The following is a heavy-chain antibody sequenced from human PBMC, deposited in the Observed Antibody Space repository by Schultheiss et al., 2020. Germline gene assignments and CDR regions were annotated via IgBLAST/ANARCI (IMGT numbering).Heavy chain of an antibody. CDR3: ASHSSWYGIRFDP. V-gene: IGHV4-34*01. CDR2: INHSGAT. D-gene: IGHD6-13*01. Sequence: GSLRLSCAASGFTFSNAWMSWVRQAPGKGLEWVGEINHSGATNYNPTLKSRVTISADTSKSQFSLRLSSVTAGDTAVYYCASHSSWYGIRFDPWGQGNLGTVSS. J-gene: IGHJ5*02. CDR1: GFTFSNAW.